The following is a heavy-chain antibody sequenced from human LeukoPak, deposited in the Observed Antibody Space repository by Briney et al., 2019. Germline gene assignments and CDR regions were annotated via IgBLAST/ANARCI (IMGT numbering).Heavy chain of an antibody. CDR1: GFPFSGYW. CDR2: INSDGSIT. J-gene: IGHJ6*04. CDR3: AELGITMIGGV. D-gene: IGHD3-10*02. V-gene: IGHV3-74*01. Sequence: GGSLRLSCAASGFPFSGYWMHWVRQAPGKGLVWVSRINSDGSITTYADSVKGRFTISRDNAKNSLYLQMNSLRAEDTAVYYCAELGITMIGGVWGKGTTVTISS.